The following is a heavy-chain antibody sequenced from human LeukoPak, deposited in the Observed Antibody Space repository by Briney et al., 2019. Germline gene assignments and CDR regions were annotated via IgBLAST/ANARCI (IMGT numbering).Heavy chain of an antibody. J-gene: IGHJ3*02. D-gene: IGHD5-18*01. CDR3: AKSSSSYGNDALDI. CDR1: GFTFDAYA. Sequence: GGSLRLSCAASGFTFDAYAMHWVRQAPGKGLEWVSVIRGGGAVAFYADSVKGRFAISRDNSRNTLYLHLNSLRADDTAVYHCAKSSSSYGNDALDIWGQGTMVTVSS. V-gene: IGHV3-23*01. CDR2: IRGGGAVA.